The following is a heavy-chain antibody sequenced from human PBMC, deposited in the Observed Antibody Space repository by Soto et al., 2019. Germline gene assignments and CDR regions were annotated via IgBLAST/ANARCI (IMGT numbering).Heavy chain of an antibody. J-gene: IGHJ6*02. Sequence: GGSLRLSCAASGFTFSSYSMNWVRQAPGKGLEWVSSISSSSSYIYYADSVKGRFTISRDNAKNSLYLQMNSLRAEDTAVYYCARDRHRFPRTGPYYYGMDVWGQGTTVTVSS. V-gene: IGHV3-21*01. CDR2: ISSSSSYI. CDR3: ARDRHRFPRTGPYYYGMDV. CDR1: GFTFSSYS.